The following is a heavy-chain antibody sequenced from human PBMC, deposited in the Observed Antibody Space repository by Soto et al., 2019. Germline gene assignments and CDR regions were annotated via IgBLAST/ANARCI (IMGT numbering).Heavy chain of an antibody. D-gene: IGHD3-10*01. CDR2: INPSGGST. CDR3: ARVGGITMVRGVSWFDP. Sequence: GASVKVSCKASGYTLTSYYMHWVRQAPGQGLEWMGIINPSGGSTSYAQKFQGRVTMNRDTSTSTDYMELSSLRSEDTAVYYCARVGGITMVRGVSWFDPWGQGTLVTVAA. J-gene: IGHJ5*02. V-gene: IGHV1-46*03. CDR1: GYTLTSYY.